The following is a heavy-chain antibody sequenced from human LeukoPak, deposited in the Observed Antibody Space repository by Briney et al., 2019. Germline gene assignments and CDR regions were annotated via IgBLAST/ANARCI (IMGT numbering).Heavy chain of an antibody. CDR2: ISYDGSNK. CDR1: GFTFSSYA. CDR3: ASYPSRDGYNFDY. J-gene: IGHJ4*02. Sequence: PGRSLRLSCAASGFTFSSYAMHWVRQAPGKGLEWVAAISYDGSNKYYADSVKGRFTISRDNAKNSLYLQMNSLRAEDTAVYYCASYPSRDGYNFDYWGQGTLVTVSS. D-gene: IGHD5-24*01. V-gene: IGHV3-30-3*01.